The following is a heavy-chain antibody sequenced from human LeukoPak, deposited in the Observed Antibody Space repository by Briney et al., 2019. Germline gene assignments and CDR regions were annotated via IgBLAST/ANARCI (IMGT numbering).Heavy chain of an antibody. CDR2: IYYSGST. Sequence: PSETLSLTCTVSGGSISSSSYYWGWIRQPPGKGLEWIGSIYYSGSTYYNPSLKSRVTISVDTSKNQFSLKLSSVTAADTAVYYCARGSTTPRYFGPYYFDYWGQGTLVTVSS. CDR1: GGSISSSSYY. V-gene: IGHV4-39*07. J-gene: IGHJ4*02. CDR3: ARGSTTPRYFGPYYFDY. D-gene: IGHD3-10*01.